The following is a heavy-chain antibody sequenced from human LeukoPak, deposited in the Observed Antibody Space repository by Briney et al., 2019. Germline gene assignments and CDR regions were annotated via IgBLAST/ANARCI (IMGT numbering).Heavy chain of an antibody. J-gene: IGHJ4*02. CDR3: AREQVGIAVAGLRGLDY. CDR2: IYTSGST. V-gene: IGHV4-61*02. Sequence: SQTLSLTCTVSGGSISSGSYYWSWIRQPAGKGLEWIGRIYTSGSTNYNPSLKSRVTISVDTSKNQFSLKLSSVTAADTAVCYCAREQVGIAVAGLRGLDYWGQGTLVTVSS. D-gene: IGHD6-19*01. CDR1: GGSISSGSYY.